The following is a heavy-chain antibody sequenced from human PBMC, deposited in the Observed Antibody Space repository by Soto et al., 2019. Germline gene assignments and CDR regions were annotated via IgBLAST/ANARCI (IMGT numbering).Heavy chain of an antibody. V-gene: IGHV4-59*01. CDR3: ARDTPEVGATTGPFDY. CDR1: GGSISSYY. D-gene: IGHD1-26*01. CDR2: IYYSGST. J-gene: IGHJ4*02. Sequence: SETLSLTCTVSGGSISSYYWSWIRQPPGKGLEWIGYIYYSGSTNYNPSLKSRVTISVDTSKNQFSLKLSSVTAADTAVYYCARDTPEVGATTGPFDYWGQGTLVTVSS.